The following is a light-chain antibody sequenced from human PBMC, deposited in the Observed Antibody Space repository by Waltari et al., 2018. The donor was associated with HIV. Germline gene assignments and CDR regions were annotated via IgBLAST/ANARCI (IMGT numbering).Light chain of an antibody. CDR2: KDN. Sequence: SYELTQPPSVSVSPGQTATITCSGDALPKQFASWYQQKAGQAPRMVIYKDNKRPSGNPDRFSGSMSGATVMLIISGVLPEDEAVYYCESADDSGDHWVFGGGTKLSVL. J-gene: IGLJ3*02. CDR3: ESADDSGDHWV. V-gene: IGLV3-25*03. CDR1: ALPKQF.